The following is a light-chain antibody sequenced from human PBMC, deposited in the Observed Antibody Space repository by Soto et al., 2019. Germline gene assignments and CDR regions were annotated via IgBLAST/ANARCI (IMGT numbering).Light chain of an antibody. CDR1: SSDVGVYNY. Sequence: QSALTQPPSASGSPGQSVTISCTGTSSDVGVYNYVSWYQQHPGKAPKLMIYEVSKRPSGVPDRFSGSKSGNTASLTVSGLQPEDEADYYCSSYAGSNKSVFGTGTKVTV. V-gene: IGLV2-8*01. CDR2: EVS. CDR3: SSYAGSNKSV. J-gene: IGLJ1*01.